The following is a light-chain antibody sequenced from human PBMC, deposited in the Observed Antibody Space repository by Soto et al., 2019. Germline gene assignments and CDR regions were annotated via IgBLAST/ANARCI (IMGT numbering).Light chain of an antibody. Sequence: QSVLTQPPSASGTPGQRVTISCSGSSSNIGSNYVYWYQQLPGTAPKLLIYSNNQRPSGVPDRFSGSKSGTSASLAISGLRSEDEADYYCAAWDDSLSVPYVFGTGTKATV. CDR3: AAWDDSLSVPYV. CDR2: SNN. V-gene: IGLV1-47*02. J-gene: IGLJ1*01. CDR1: SSNIGSNY.